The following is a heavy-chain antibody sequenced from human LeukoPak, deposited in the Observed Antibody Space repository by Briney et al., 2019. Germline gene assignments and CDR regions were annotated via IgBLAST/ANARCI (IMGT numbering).Heavy chain of an antibody. V-gene: IGHV3-20*04. CDR2: INWNGGST. CDR3: ARGSGSYPNDAFDI. D-gene: IGHD1-26*01. J-gene: IGHJ3*02. CDR1: GFTFDDYG. Sequence: GGSLRLSCAASGFTFDDYGMSWVRHAPGKGLEWVSGINWNGGSTGYADSVKGRFTISRDNAKNSLYLQMNSLRAEDTAVYYCARGSGSYPNDAFDIWGQGTMVTVSS.